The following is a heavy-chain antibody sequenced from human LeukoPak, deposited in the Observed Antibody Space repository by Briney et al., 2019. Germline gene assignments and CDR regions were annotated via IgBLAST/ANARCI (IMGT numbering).Heavy chain of an antibody. CDR2: INHSGST. CDR3: ASSMITFGGVIDVGY. CDR1: GGSFSGYY. Sequence: SETLSLTCAVYGGSFSGYYWSWIRQPPGKGLEWIGEINHSGSTNYNPSLKSRVTISVDTSKNQFSLKLSSVTAADTAVYYCASSMITFGGVIDVGYWGQGTLVTVSS. J-gene: IGHJ4*02. D-gene: IGHD3-16*02. V-gene: IGHV4-34*01.